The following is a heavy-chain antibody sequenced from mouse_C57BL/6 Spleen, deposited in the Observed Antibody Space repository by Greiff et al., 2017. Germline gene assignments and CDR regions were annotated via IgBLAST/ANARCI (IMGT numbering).Heavy chain of an antibody. CDR1: GYSFTGYY. CDR2: INPSTGGT. D-gene: IGHD1-1*01. J-gene: IGHJ1*03. V-gene: IGHV1-42*01. CDR3: ARDYGSSYGYFDV. Sequence: EVQLQQSGPELVKPGASVKISCKASGYSFTGYYMNWVKQSPEKSLEWIGEINPSTGGTTYNQKFKAKATLTVDKSSSTAYMQLKSLTSEDSAVXYCARDYGSSYGYFDVWGTGTTVTVSS.